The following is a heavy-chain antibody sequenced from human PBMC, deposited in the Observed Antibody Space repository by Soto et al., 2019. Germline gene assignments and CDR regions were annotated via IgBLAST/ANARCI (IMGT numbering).Heavy chain of an antibody. CDR1: GFTFSSYW. Sequence: GGSLRLSCAASGFTFSSYWMHWVRQAPGKGLVWVSRINSDGSSTSYADSVKGRFTISRDKSISTAYLQWSSLKASDTAMYYCARNRAVAGHYYYYGMDVWGQGTTVTVSS. J-gene: IGHJ6*02. CDR3: ARNRAVAGHYYYYGMDV. V-gene: IGHV3-74*01. D-gene: IGHD6-19*01. CDR2: INSDGSST.